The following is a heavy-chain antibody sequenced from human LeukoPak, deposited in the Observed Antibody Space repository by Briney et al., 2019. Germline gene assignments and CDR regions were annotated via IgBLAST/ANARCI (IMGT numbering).Heavy chain of an antibody. V-gene: IGHV3-30*03. J-gene: IGHJ6*02. Sequence: GGSLRLSCAASGFTFSSYSMNWVRQAPGKGLEWVAVISYDGSNKYYADSVKGRFTISRDNSKNTLYLQMNSLRAEDTAVYYCARVPHYYDDYYYYGMDVWGQGTTVTVSS. CDR1: GFTFSSYS. CDR3: ARVPHYYDDYYYYGMDV. CDR2: ISYDGSNK. D-gene: IGHD3-22*01.